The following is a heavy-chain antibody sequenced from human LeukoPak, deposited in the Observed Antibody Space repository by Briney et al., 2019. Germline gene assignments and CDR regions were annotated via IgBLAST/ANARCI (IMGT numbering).Heavy chain of an antibody. CDR3: ARSLYYDFWSGYYGDYYYYGMDV. CDR2: IYYSGST. Sequence: SETLSLTCTVSGASISSYYWSWIRQPPGKGLEWIGYIYYSGSTNYNPSLKSRVTISVDTSKNQFSLKLSSVTAADTAVYYCARSLYYDFWSGYYGDYYYYGMDVWGQGTTVTVSS. V-gene: IGHV4-59*01. CDR1: GASISSYY. J-gene: IGHJ6*02. D-gene: IGHD3-3*01.